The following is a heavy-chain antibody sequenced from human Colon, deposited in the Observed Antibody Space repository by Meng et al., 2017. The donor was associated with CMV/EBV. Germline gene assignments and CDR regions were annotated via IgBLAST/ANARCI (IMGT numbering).Heavy chain of an antibody. Sequence: GESLKISCVASGFTFSDYYMNWIRQAPGKGLEWISYISGSGKTIHYADSMKGRFTISRDNANNSLYLQINNLRADDTAVYYCAREKSPFYYYGMDVWSQGTTVTVSS. CDR1: GFTFSDYY. J-gene: IGHJ6*02. V-gene: IGHV3-11*01. CDR2: ISGSGKTI. D-gene: IGHD3-10*01. CDR3: AREKSPFYYYGMDV.